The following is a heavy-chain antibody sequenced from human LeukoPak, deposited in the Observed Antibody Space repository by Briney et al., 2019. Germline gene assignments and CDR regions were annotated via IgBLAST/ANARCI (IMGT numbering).Heavy chain of an antibody. V-gene: IGHV3-48*01. J-gene: IGHJ4*02. CDR1: GFTFSDYS. CDR2: IGIDSGNT. CDR3: ARDYKYAFDN. D-gene: IGHD5-24*01. Sequence: GSLRLSCAASGFTFSDYSMNWVRQAPGKGLEWISYIGIDSGNTNYADSVKGRFTISGDKAKNSLYLQMNSLRVEDTAVYYCARDYKYAFDNWGQGTLVTVSP.